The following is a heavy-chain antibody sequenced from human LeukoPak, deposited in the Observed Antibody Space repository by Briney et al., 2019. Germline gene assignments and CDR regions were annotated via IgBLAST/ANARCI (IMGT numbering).Heavy chain of an antibody. CDR3: ARTSRRFYGSGSNLTPWPADMDV. CDR1: GGHINSYY. D-gene: IGHD3-10*01. Sequence: PSDTLSLTCTVSGGHINSYYWTWIRQPPGKGLAGIGYIYYSGSTHYNPSLNSRVTISMDTSKNRFSLKLSSVTAADTAIYYCARTSRRFYGSGSNLTPWPADMDVWGQGTKVTVSS. J-gene: IGHJ6*02. CDR2: IYYSGST. V-gene: IGHV4-59*07.